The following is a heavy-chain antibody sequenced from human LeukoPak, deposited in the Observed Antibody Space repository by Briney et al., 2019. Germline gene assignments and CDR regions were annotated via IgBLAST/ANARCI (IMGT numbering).Heavy chain of an antibody. J-gene: IGHJ5*02. CDR2: IYTSGST. CDR1: GGSISSYY. V-gene: IGHV4-4*07. CDR3: ARGATPVALHWFDP. D-gene: IGHD2-15*01. Sequence: SDTLSLTCTVSGGSISSYYWSWVRQPAGKGLEWLGRIYTSGSTDYNPSLKSRVTMSVDTSKNQISLKLTSVTAADTAVYYCARGATPVALHWFDPWGQGILVTVSS.